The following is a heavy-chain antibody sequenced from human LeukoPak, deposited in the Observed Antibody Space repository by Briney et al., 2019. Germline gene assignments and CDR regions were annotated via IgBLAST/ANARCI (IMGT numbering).Heavy chain of an antibody. J-gene: IGHJ4*02. CDR2: IKQDGSEK. CDR1: GFPFGSYW. CDR3: ARDYGGWTPYYFDY. D-gene: IGHD4-23*01. Sequence: GGSLRLSCAASGFPFGSYWMTWVRQAPGKGLEWVATIKQDGSEKYYVDSVKGRFTISRDNAKNSLSLQMNSLRAEDTAAYYCARDYGGWTPYYFDYWGQGTLVTVSS. V-gene: IGHV3-7*01.